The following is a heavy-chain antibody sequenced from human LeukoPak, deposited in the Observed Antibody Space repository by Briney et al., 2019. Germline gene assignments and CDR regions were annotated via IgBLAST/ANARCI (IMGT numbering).Heavy chain of an antibody. CDR2: ISGSGGST. J-gene: IGHJ6*02. CDR1: GFTFSSYA. D-gene: IGHD3-3*01. V-gene: IGHV3-23*01. CDR3: AKDRVQGFGVVIRYYGMDV. Sequence: GGSLRLSCAASGFTFSSYAMSWVRQAPGKGLEWVSAISGSGGSTYYADSVKGRFTISRDNSKSTLYLQMNSLRAEDTAVYYCAKDRVQGFGVVIRYYGMDVWGQGTTVTVSS.